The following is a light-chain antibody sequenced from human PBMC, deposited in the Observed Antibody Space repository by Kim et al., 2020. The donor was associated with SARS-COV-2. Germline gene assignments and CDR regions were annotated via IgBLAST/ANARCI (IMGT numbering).Light chain of an antibody. Sequence: SYELTQPPSVSVSPGQTASITCSGDKLGDKYACWYQQKPGQSPVLVIYQDSKRPSGIPERFSGSNSGNTATLTISGTQAMDEADYYSQAWDSSTYVFGTG. V-gene: IGLV3-1*01. J-gene: IGLJ1*01. CDR3: QAWDSSTYV. CDR1: KLGDKY. CDR2: QDS.